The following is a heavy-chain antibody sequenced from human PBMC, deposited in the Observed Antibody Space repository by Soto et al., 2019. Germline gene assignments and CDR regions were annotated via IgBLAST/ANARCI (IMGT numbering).Heavy chain of an antibody. D-gene: IGHD3-22*01. J-gene: IGHJ6*02. CDR1: GGTFSSYA. CDR2: IIPIFGTA. Sequence: SVKVSCKASGGTFSSYAISWVRQAPGQGLEWMGGIIPIFGTANYAQKFQGRVTITADESTSTAYMELSSLRSEDTAVYYCASQYYYDSSGYFPNYYGMDAWGQGTMVTVSS. CDR3: ASQYYYDSSGYFPNYYGMDA. V-gene: IGHV1-69*13.